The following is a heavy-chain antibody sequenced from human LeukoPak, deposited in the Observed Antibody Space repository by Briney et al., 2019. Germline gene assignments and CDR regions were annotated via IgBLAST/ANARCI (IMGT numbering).Heavy chain of an antibody. D-gene: IGHD3-16*02. CDR1: GFTFSSYS. Sequence: GRSLRLSCAASGFTFSSYSMNWVRQAPGKGLEWVSYISSSSGNIYYADSVKGRFTISRDNAKTSLYLQMNSLRAEDTALYYCARDRGDIGYYMDVWGKGTTVTVSS. CDR3: ARDRGDIGYYMDV. V-gene: IGHV3-48*01. J-gene: IGHJ6*03. CDR2: ISSSSGNI.